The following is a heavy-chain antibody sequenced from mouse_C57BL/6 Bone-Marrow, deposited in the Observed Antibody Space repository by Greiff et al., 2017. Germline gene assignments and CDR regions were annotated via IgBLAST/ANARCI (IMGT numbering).Heavy chain of an antibody. CDR3: ARHEGYDGAWFAY. D-gene: IGHD2-2*01. CDR2: ISNGGGST. V-gene: IGHV5-12*01. Sequence: DVMLVESGGGLVQPGGSLKLSCAASGFTFSDYYMYWVRQTPEKRLEWVAYISNGGGSTYYPDTVKGRFTISRDNAKNTLYLQMSRLKSEDTAMYYCARHEGYDGAWFAYWGQGTLVTVSA. CDR1: GFTFSDYY. J-gene: IGHJ3*01.